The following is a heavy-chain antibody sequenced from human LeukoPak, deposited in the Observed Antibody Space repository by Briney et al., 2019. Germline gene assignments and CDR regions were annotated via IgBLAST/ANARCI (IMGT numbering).Heavy chain of an antibody. V-gene: IGHV1-18*01. CDR3: ARDRFTVNNPYNWFDP. CDR2: ISAYNGNT. Sequence: ASVKVSCKASGYTFTSYGISGVRQAPGQGLEWMGWISAYNGNTNYAQKLQGRVTMTTDTSTSTAYMELRSLRSDDTAVYYCARDRFTVNNPYNWFDPWGQGTLVTVSS. D-gene: IGHD4-17*01. J-gene: IGHJ5*02. CDR1: GYTFTSYG.